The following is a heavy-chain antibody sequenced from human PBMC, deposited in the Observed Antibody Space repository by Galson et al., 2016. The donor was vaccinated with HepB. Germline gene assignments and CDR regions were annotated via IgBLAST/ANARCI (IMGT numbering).Heavy chain of an antibody. V-gene: IGHV3-7*03. Sequence: SLRLSCAASGFTFSNYWMSWVRQAPGKGLEWVANINEDGSEKYYMDSVKGRFSISRDNAKNSLSLQMNRLRADDMADYYCAREDPYSSGWTPVDCWGQGTLVTVSS. CDR1: GFTFSNYW. J-gene: IGHJ4*02. CDR2: INEDGSEK. D-gene: IGHD6-19*01. CDR3: AREDPYSSGWTPVDC.